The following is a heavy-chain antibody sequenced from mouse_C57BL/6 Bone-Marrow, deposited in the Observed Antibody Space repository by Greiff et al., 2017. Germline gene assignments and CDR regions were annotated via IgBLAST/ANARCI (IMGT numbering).Heavy chain of an antibody. CDR3: AISKGWFAY. J-gene: IGHJ3*01. Sequence: EVQLQQSGPELVKPGASVKIPCKASGYTFTDYNMDWVKQSPGKSLEWIGDINPNNGGTIYNQKFKGKATLTVDKSSSTAYMELRSLTSDDTAIYYCAISKGWFAYWGQGTLVTVSA. V-gene: IGHV1-18*01. CDR2: INPNNGGT. CDR1: GYTFTDYN.